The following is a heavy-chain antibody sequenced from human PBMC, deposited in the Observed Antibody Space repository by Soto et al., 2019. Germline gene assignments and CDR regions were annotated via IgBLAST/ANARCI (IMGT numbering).Heavy chain of an antibody. CDR2: IKSKTDGGTT. CDR3: TTEYTSGWYDS. CDR1: GFTFSNAW. V-gene: IGHV3-15*01. J-gene: IGHJ4*02. Sequence: EVQLVESGGGLVKPGGSLRLSCAASGFTFSNAWMSWVRQAPGKGLECVGRIKSKTDGGTTDYAAPVKGRFTISRXDSKITLYLQMNSLKTEDTAVYYWTTEYTSGWYDSWGQGTLVTVSS. D-gene: IGHD6-19*01.